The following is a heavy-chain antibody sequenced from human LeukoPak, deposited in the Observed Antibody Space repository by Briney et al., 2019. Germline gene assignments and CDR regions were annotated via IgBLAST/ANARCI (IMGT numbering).Heavy chain of an antibody. Sequence: SETLSLTCTVSGGSTSSYYWSWIRQPAGKGLEWIGRIYTSGSTNYNPSLKSRVTMSVDTSKNQFSLKLSSVTAADTAVYYCAREYSSSWSNWFDPWGQGTLVTVSS. J-gene: IGHJ5*02. V-gene: IGHV4-4*07. D-gene: IGHD6-13*01. CDR3: AREYSSSWSNWFDP. CDR2: IYTSGST. CDR1: GGSTSSYY.